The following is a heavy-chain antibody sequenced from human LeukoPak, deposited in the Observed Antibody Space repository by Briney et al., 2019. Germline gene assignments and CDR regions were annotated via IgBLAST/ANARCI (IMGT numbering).Heavy chain of an antibody. CDR3: ARDRSGYYYFDY. CDR2: IYSGGST. CDR1: GFTVSSNY. J-gene: IGHJ4*02. D-gene: IGHD3-22*01. Sequence: GGSLRLSCAASGFTVSSNYMSWVRQAPGKGLEWVSVIYSGGSTYYADSVKGRFTISGDNSKNTLYLQMNSLRAEDTAVYYCARDRSGYYYFDYWGQGTLVTVSS. V-gene: IGHV3-53*01.